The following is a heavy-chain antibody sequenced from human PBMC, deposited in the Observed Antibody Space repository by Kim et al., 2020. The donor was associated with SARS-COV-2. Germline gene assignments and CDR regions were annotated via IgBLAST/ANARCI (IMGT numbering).Heavy chain of an antibody. D-gene: IGHD6-6*01. V-gene: IGHV6-1*01. Sequence: AVSVKSRITINPDTSKNQFSLQLNSVTPEDTAVYYCARDFIAARRFPFDYWGQGTLVTVSS. CDR3: ARDFIAARRFPFDY. J-gene: IGHJ4*02.